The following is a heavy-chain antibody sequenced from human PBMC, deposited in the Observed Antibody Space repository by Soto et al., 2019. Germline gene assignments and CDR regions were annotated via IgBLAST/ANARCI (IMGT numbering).Heavy chain of an antibody. D-gene: IGHD2-15*01. J-gene: IGHJ4*02. CDR2: IYYSGST. CDR3: ARDSCSGGSCYFDY. CDR1: GGSISSGGYY. Sequence: SETLSLTCTASGGSISSGGYYWSWIRQHPGKGLEWIGYIYYSGSTYYNPSLKSRVTISVDTSKNQFSLKLSSVTAADTAVYYCARDSCSGGSCYFDYWGQGTLVTVSS. V-gene: IGHV4-31*03.